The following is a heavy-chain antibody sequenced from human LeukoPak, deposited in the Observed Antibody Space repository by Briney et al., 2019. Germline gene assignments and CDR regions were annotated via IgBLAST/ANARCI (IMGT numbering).Heavy chain of an antibody. J-gene: IGHJ3*02. CDR3: AREFGLRYFDWLLGGAFDI. CDR2: ISSSGSTI. V-gene: IGHV3-48*03. D-gene: IGHD3-9*01. Sequence: PGGSLRLSCAASGFTFSSYEMNWVRQAPGKGLEWVSYISSSGSTIYYADSVKGRFTISRDNAKNSLYLQMNSLRAEDTAVYYCAREFGLRYFDWLLGGAFDIWGQGTMVTVTS. CDR1: GFTFSSYE.